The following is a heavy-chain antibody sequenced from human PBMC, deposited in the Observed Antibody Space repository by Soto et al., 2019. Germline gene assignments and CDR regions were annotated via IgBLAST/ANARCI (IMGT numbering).Heavy chain of an antibody. Sequence: SETLSLTCPVSCGSISSYYLSLIIQAPGKGLEWIGYIYYGGSTNYNPSLKSRVTISVDTSKNQLFLKVNSVTAADTAVYYCARHLRRYYYYGIDVWGQGTTVTVSS. V-gene: IGHV4-59*08. D-gene: IGHD3-16*01. CDR3: ARHLRRYYYYGIDV. CDR2: IYYGGST. J-gene: IGHJ6*02. CDR1: CGSISSYY.